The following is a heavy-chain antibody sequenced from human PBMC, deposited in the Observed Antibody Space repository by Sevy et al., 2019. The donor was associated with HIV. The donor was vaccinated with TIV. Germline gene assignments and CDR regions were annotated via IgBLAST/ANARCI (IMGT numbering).Heavy chain of an antibody. J-gene: IGHJ6*03. D-gene: IGHD3-22*01. V-gene: IGHV1-69*06. CDR3: ASDMGYYDSSGYSAYYYYYMDV. CDR2: IIPIFGTA. Sequence: ASVKVSCKASGGTFSSYAISWVRQAPGQGLEWMGGIIPIFGTANYAQKFQGRVTITADKSTSTAYMELSSLRSEDTAVYYCASDMGYYDSSGYSAYYYYYMDVWGKGTTVTVSS. CDR1: GGTFSSYA.